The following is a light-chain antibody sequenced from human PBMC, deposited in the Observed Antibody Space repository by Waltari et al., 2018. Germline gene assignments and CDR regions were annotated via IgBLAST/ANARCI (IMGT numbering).Light chain of an antibody. CDR1: SSDVGRYNL. CDR3: CSYTSSSTPRL. J-gene: IGLJ3*02. V-gene: IGLV2-14*02. CDR2: EAT. Sequence: QSALTQPAPVSGSPGQSITISCTWASSDVGRYNLVSWYQQHPGKAPKLIIYEATKRPSGVSDRFSGSKSGYTASLTISGLQADDEADYYCCSYTSSSTPRLFGGGTKLTVL.